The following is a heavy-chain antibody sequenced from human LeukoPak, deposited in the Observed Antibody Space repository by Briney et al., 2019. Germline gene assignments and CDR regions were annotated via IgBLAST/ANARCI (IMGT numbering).Heavy chain of an antibody. Sequence: ASVKVSCKASGYVFTSYGISWVRQAPGQGLEWMGWISAYKGNTYYAQKLQGRVTMTPDTSTSTAYMELRSLRPDDTAVYYCARDLYYYDSSTYSDIFDIWGQGTMVTVSS. CDR2: ISAYKGNT. D-gene: IGHD3-22*01. CDR1: GYVFTSYG. CDR3: ARDLYYYDSSTYSDIFDI. J-gene: IGHJ3*02. V-gene: IGHV1-18*01.